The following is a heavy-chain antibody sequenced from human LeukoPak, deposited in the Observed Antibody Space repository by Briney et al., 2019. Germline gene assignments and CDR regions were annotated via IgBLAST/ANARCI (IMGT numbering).Heavy chain of an antibody. D-gene: IGHD1-26*01. J-gene: IGHJ6*02. Sequence: GESLKISCKGSGYSFTSYWIGWVRQMPGKGLEWMGIIYPGDSDTRYSPSFHGQVPISADKSISTAYLQWSSLKASDTAMYYCARVQQRGWELNHYGMDVWGHGTTVTVSS. V-gene: IGHV5-51*01. CDR2: IYPGDSDT. CDR3: ARVQQRGWELNHYGMDV. CDR1: GYSFTSYW.